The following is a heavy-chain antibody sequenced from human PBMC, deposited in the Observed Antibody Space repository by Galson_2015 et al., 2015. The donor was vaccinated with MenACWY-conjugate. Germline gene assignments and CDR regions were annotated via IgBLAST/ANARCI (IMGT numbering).Heavy chain of an antibody. CDR2: ISGSGGST. Sequence: SLRLSCAASGFTFSSYAMSWVRQAPGKGLEWVSAISGSGGSTYYADSVKGRFTISRDNSKNTLYLQMNSLRAEDTAVYYCAKDSYYYDSSGYYLDYWGQGTLVTVSS. J-gene: IGHJ4*02. D-gene: IGHD3-22*01. V-gene: IGHV3-23*01. CDR3: AKDSYYYDSSGYYLDY. CDR1: GFTFSSYA.